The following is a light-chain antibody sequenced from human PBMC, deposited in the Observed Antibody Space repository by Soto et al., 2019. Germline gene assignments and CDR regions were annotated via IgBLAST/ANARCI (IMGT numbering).Light chain of an antibody. CDR3: QHYGDART. V-gene: IGKV3-20*01. CDR2: GAA. Sequence: ELVLTQSPGTLSLSPGERATLSCRASQSVSNSFLAWYQQKPGQAPRLLIYGAASRATGTPDRFSGSGSRTDFTLSISRLEPEDFAVYYCQHYGDARTFGQGTKVDIK. J-gene: IGKJ1*01. CDR1: QSVSNSF.